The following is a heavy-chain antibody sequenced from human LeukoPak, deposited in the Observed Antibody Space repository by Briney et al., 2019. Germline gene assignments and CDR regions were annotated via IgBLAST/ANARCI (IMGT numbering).Heavy chain of an antibody. D-gene: IGHD2-15*01. Sequence: GASVKVSCKASGGTFSSYAISWVRQAPGQGLEWMGGIIPIFGTANYAQKFQGRVTITMDESTSTAYMELSSLRSEDTAVYYWARGDPRRGYCSGGSCSTYYYYYYYMDVWGKGTTVTVSS. J-gene: IGHJ6*03. V-gene: IGHV1-69*05. CDR1: GGTFSSYA. CDR3: ARGDPRRGYCSGGSCSTYYYYYYYMDV. CDR2: IIPIFGTA.